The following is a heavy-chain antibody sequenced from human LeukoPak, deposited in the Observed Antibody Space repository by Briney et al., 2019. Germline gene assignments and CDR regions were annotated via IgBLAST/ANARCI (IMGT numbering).Heavy chain of an antibody. V-gene: IGHV4-39*01. CDR3: TRHFGSGRDDY. CDR2: IHYSGST. J-gene: IGHJ4*02. CDR1: GGSISSSNYY. Sequence: SEPLSLTCTVSGGSISSSNYYWGWIRQPPGKGLEWIGSIHYSGSTYYNPSLKSRVTVSVDTSKNQFTVNLSSVTAADTAVYYCTRHFGSGRDDYWGQGTLVTVSS. D-gene: IGHD3-10*01.